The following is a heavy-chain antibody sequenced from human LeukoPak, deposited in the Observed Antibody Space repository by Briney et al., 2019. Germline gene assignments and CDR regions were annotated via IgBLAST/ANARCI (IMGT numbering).Heavy chain of an antibody. J-gene: IGHJ5*01. V-gene: IGHV1-18*01. CDR1: TSR. Sequence: ASVKVSCKATSRISWVRQAPGQGLEWMGWIGTYGGDTYYAQKFQGRITATTDTSTSTVYMELRNLRSDDTAVYYCARDLWNFYDDSGYNRDFDSWGQGTLVTVSS. CDR2: IGTYGGDT. D-gene: IGHD3-22*01. CDR3: ARDLWNFYDDSGYNRDFDS.